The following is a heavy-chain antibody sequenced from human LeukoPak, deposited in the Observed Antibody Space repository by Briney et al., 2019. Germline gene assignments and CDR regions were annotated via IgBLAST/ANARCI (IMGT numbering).Heavy chain of an antibody. CDR3: ARSPRSGWYWDY. Sequence: ASVKVSCKASGYTFTSYVVHWVRQTPGQRLEWMGWINAGNGDTKYSQSFKGRVTITRDASASTAYMEVSSLRSEDTTEYYCARSPRSGWYWDYWGQGTLVTVSS. CDR2: INAGNGDT. D-gene: IGHD6-19*01. V-gene: IGHV1-3*01. J-gene: IGHJ4*02. CDR1: GYTFTSYV.